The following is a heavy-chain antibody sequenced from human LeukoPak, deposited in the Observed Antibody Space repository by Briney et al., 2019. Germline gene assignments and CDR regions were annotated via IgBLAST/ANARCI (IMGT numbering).Heavy chain of an antibody. CDR1: SGAIRNYY. Sequence: PSETLSLTCTVSSGAIRNYYWNWIRQPAGRGLQWIGRIYTSGSTNYNPSLKSRVTMSVDTSKNQFSLKLTSVTVGDTAVYYCARSGYNSLFDYWGQGTLVTVSS. CDR2: IYTSGST. CDR3: ARSGYNSLFDY. D-gene: IGHD5-24*01. V-gene: IGHV4-4*07. J-gene: IGHJ4*02.